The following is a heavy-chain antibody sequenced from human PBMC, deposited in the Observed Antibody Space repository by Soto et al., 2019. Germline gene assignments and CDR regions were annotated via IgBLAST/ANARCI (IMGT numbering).Heavy chain of an antibody. V-gene: IGHV1-18*01. CDR2: ISAYNHNT. CDR3: ARVRAYYDILTGYHIEGGDALDI. CDR1: GYTFSSYG. J-gene: IGHJ3*02. D-gene: IGHD3-9*01. Sequence: QVQLVQSGTEVMKPGASVKVSCKASGYTFSSYGINWVRQAPGQGLEWMGWISAYNHNTDYVQSLQGRVTLTTDTAASTAYMELRSLRSDDTAVYYCARVRAYYDILTGYHIEGGDALDIWGQGTMVTVSS.